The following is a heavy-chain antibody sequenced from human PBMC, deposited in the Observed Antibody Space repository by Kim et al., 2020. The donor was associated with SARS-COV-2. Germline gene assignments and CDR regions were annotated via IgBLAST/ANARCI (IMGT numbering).Heavy chain of an antibody. CDR3: ARDHVDFWSGYYNFDY. V-gene: IGHV3-30*01. Sequence: SVKGRFTISRDNSKNTLYLQMNSLRAEDTAVYYCARDHVDFWSGYYNFDYWGQGTLVTVSS. D-gene: IGHD3-3*01. J-gene: IGHJ4*02.